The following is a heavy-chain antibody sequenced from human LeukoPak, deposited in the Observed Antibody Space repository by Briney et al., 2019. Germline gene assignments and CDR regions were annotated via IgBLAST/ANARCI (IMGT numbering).Heavy chain of an antibody. J-gene: IGHJ3*02. Sequence: PSETLSLTCTVSGGSISSYYWSWIRQPPGKGLEWIGYIYYSGSTNYNLSLKSRVTISVDTSKNQFSLKLSSVTAADTAVYYCARESDYVWGSYRVDAFDIWGQGTMVTVSS. CDR2: IYYSGST. V-gene: IGHV4-59*01. CDR3: ARESDYVWGSYRVDAFDI. CDR1: GGSISSYY. D-gene: IGHD3-16*02.